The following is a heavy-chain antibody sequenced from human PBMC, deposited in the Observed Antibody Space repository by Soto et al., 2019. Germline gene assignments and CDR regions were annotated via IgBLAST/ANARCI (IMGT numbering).Heavy chain of an antibody. CDR2: TYYRSKWYN. J-gene: IGHJ4*02. D-gene: IGHD3-22*01. CDR1: GDSVSSNDAA. Sequence: QVQLQQSGPGLVKPSQTLSLTCAISGDSVSSNDAAWEWIRQYPTRGLEWLGRTYYRSKWYNEYTVSLRSRIIINADASRNQFSLHLSSVTPEDTAVYYCARMSDSTFDFWGPGILVTVSS. V-gene: IGHV6-1*01. CDR3: ARMSDSTFDF.